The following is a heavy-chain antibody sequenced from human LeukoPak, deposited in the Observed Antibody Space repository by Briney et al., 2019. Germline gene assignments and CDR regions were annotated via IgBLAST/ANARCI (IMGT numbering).Heavy chain of an antibody. CDR2: ISSSGSSI. J-gene: IGHJ5*02. D-gene: IGHD6-25*01. CDR1: GFTFSDHY. Sequence: GGSLRLSCAASGFTFSDHYMSWIRQAPGKGLEWISYISSSGSSIYYADSVKGRFTISRDNAKNSVYLQMNSLRDEDTTVYYCARDVEKRLVLGRFDPWGQGSLVTVSS. CDR3: ARDVEKRLVLGRFDP. V-gene: IGHV3-11*01.